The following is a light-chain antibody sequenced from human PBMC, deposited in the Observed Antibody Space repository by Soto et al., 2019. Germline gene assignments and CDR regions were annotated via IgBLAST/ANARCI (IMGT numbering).Light chain of an antibody. CDR2: GAS. J-gene: IGKJ1*01. CDR3: QQYVSSPWA. CDR1: QSVSSSF. V-gene: IGKV3-20*01. Sequence: EIVLAQSPGTLSLSPVEIASLSFMASQSVSSSFLAWYQQKAGQAPRLLIYGASRRATGIPDRFSGSGSGTDFTLTISRLEPEDFAVYYCQQYVSSPWAFGQGTKVDI.